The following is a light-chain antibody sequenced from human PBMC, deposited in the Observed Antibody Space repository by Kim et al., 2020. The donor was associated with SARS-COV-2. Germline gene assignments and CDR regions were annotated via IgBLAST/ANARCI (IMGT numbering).Light chain of an antibody. V-gene: IGKV3D-15*01. CDR2: RAT. J-gene: IGKJ5*01. Sequence: SASLGSRVILSCRASQSVGTQLAWYQQRPGQSPRLLIYRATTRATGIPARFSGSGSGAEFTLTINSLQSEDYAIYYCQQCQTAITFGQGTRLEIK. CDR1: QSVGTQ. CDR3: QQCQTAIT.